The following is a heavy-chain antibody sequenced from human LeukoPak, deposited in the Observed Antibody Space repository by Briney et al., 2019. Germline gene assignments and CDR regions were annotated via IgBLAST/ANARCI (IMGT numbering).Heavy chain of an antibody. Sequence: SETLSLTCALSTVSGSSGNWWSWVRQPPGKGLEGIGEVHKTGNTNYNPSLKTRITISIDASKNQLSLEVTSVTAADTAVYYCARELLGAPTPGAYWGQGTRVTVSS. CDR3: ARELLGAPTPGAY. V-gene: IGHV4/OR15-8*02. CDR2: VHKTGNT. J-gene: IGHJ4*02. CDR1: TVSGSSGNW. D-gene: IGHD1-26*01.